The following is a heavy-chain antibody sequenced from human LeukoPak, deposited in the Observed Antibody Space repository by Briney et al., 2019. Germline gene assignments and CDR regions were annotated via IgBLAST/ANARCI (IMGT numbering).Heavy chain of an antibody. CDR2: IYYSGST. J-gene: IGHJ4*02. Sequence: TSGTLSLTCAVSGGSISSSSYYWGWIRQPPGKGLEWIGSIYYSGSTYYNPSLKSRVTISVDTSKNQFSLNLRSVTAADTAVYYCARARIAVSYFDYWGQGTLVTVSS. CDR3: ARARIAVSYFDY. V-gene: IGHV4-39*07. D-gene: IGHD6-6*01. CDR1: GGSISSSSYY.